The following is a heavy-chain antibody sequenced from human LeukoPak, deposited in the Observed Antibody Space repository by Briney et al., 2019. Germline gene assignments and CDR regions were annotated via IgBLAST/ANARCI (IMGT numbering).Heavy chain of an antibody. D-gene: IGHD2-2*01. Sequence: GGSLRLSCAASGFTFSSYAMEWVRQAPGKGLEWVSSITGSSDSIYYADSVKGRSTISRDNAKNSVYLQMNSLRAEDTAVYYCARLVCSTIPCYGKFYFDSWGQGTLVPVSS. CDR1: GFTFSSYA. V-gene: IGHV3-21*01. CDR2: ITGSSDSI. CDR3: ARLVCSTIPCYGKFYFDS. J-gene: IGHJ4*02.